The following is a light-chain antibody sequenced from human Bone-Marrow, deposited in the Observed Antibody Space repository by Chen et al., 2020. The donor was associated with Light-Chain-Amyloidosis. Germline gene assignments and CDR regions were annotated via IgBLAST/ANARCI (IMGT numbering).Light chain of an antibody. V-gene: IGLV3-25*03. CDR2: RDT. CDR1: DLPTKY. Sequence: SYELTLPPSVSVSPGQTARITCSGDDLPTKYAYWYQQKPGQAPVLVIHRDTERPSGISERFSGSSSGTTATLTISGGQAEDEADYHCQSADSSGTYEVIFGGGTKLTVL. CDR3: QSADSSGTYEVI. J-gene: IGLJ2*01.